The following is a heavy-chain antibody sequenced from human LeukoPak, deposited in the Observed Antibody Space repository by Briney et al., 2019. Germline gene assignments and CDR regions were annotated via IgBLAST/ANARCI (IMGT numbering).Heavy chain of an antibody. D-gene: IGHD1-1*01. J-gene: IGHJ4*02. CDR1: GYTFSGYA. Sequence: GRSLRLSCAASGYTFSGYAMHWVRQAPGKGLEWVAVISYDGSNKYYADSVKGRFTISRDNSKNTLYLQMNSLRAEDTAVYYCARDNELSMWGQGSLVTVSS. CDR2: ISYDGSNK. CDR3: ARDNELSM. V-gene: IGHV3-30*04.